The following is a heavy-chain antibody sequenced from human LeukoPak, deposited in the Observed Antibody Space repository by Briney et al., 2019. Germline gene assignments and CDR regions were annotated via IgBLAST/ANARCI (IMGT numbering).Heavy chain of an antibody. CDR1: GFTFSSYA. CDR3: ARDSYGLDY. Sequence: PGGSLGLSCAASGFTFSSYAMHWVRQAPGKGLEWVAVISYDGSNKYYADSVKGRFTISRDNSKNTLYLQMNSLRAEDTAVYYCARDSYGLDYWGQGTLVTVSS. CDR2: ISYDGSNK. D-gene: IGHD5-18*01. V-gene: IGHV3-30-3*01. J-gene: IGHJ4*02.